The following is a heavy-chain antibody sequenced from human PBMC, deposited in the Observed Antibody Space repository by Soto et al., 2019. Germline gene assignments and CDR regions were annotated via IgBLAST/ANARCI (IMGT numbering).Heavy chain of an antibody. CDR3: ARGYDFWSGYYYPYGMDV. V-gene: IGHV3-30-3*01. CDR1: GFTFSSYA. CDR2: ISYDGSNK. J-gene: IGHJ6*02. Sequence: GGSLRLSCAASGFTFSSYAMHWVRQAPGKGLEWVAVISYDGSNKNYADSVKGRFTISRDNSKNTLYLQMNSLRAEDTAVYYCARGYDFWSGYYYPYGMDVWGQGTTVTVS. D-gene: IGHD3-3*01.